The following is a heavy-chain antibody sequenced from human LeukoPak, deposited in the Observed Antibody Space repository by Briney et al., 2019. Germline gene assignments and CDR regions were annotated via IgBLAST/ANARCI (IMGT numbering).Heavy chain of an antibody. D-gene: IGHD6-19*01. V-gene: IGHV1-8*01. J-gene: IGHJ4*02. CDR1: GYTFTSYD. Sequence: GASVKVSCKASGYTFTSYDINWVRQATGQGLEWMGWMNPNSGNTGYAQKFQGRVTMTRNTSISTAYMELSSLGSEDTAVYYCARDRAVANIGQMSPFDSCGQGTLVTVSS. CDR2: MNPNSGNT. CDR3: ARDRAVANIGQMSPFDS.